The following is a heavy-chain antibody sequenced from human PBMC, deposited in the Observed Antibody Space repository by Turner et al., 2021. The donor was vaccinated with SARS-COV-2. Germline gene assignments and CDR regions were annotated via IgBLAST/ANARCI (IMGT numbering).Heavy chain of an antibody. V-gene: IGHV3-64D*06. CDR3: VKGSY. CDR1: GFTFSSYA. Sequence: VQLVEVGGGLILPGGSIRLSCAASGFTFSSYAMNWVRQTTRTGLEYVSASSSNGGSTYYADSVKGRFTISRDNSKNTLYLQMSSLRAEDTAVYYRVKGSYWGQGTLVTVSS. CDR2: SSSNGGST. J-gene: IGHJ4*02.